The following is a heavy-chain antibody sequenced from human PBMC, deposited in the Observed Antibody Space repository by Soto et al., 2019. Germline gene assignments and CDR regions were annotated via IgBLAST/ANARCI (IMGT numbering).Heavy chain of an antibody. J-gene: IGHJ6*02. CDR2: IYYSGST. V-gene: IGHV4-39*07. D-gene: IGHD4-17*01. CDR1: GGSISSSNYY. CDR3: ARVNLDYVTGMDV. Sequence: PSETLSLTCTVSGGSISSSNYYWGWIRQPPGKGLEWIGSIYYSGSTYYNPSLKSRVTISVDTSKNQFSLKLSSVTAADTAVYYCARVNLDYVTGMDVWGQGTTVTVSS.